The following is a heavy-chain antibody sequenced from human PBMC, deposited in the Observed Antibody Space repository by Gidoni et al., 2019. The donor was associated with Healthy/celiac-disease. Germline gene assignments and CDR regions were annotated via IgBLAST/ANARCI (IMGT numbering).Heavy chain of an antibody. CDR3: ARAVEQLVWGWFDP. Sequence: QVQLLESGPGLVKPSQPLPLTCTVSAGTISSCSYYSCWIRQLAGKGLGWIGRIYTSGSTNYNPSLKSRITISVDTSKNKFSLKLSSVTAADTAVYYCARAVEQLVWGWFDPWGQGTLVTVSS. D-gene: IGHD6-6*01. J-gene: IGHJ5*02. V-gene: IGHV4-61*02. CDR2: IYTSGST. CDR1: AGTISSCSYY.